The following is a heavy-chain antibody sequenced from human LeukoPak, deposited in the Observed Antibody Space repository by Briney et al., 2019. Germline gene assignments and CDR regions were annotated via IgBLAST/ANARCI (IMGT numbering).Heavy chain of an antibody. J-gene: IGHJ3*02. V-gene: IGHV4-30-2*01. Sequence: SETLSLTCTVSGGSISSGGYYWSWIRQPPGKGLEWIGYIYHSGSTYYNPSLKSRVTISVDRSKNQFSLKLSSATAADTAVYYCARDESIAVAPGAFGIWGQGTMVTVSS. CDR1: GGSISSGGYY. CDR2: IYHSGST. D-gene: IGHD6-19*01. CDR3: ARDESIAVAPGAFGI.